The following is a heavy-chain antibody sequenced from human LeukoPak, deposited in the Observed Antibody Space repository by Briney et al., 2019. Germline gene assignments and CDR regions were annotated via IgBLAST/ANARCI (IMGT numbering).Heavy chain of an antibody. Sequence: PGRSLRLSCAASGFTFSSYGMHWVRQAPGKGLEWVAVISYDGSNKCYADSVKGRFTISRDNSKNTLYLQMNSLRPEDTAVYYCAKDRSSGWYSFQHWGQGTLVSVSS. CDR1: GFTFSSYG. CDR3: AKDRSSGWYSFQH. J-gene: IGHJ1*01. V-gene: IGHV3-30*18. D-gene: IGHD6-19*01. CDR2: ISYDGSNK.